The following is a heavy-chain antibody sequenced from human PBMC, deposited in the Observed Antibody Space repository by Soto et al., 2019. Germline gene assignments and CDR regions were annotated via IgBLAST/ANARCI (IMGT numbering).Heavy chain of an antibody. CDR2: INAGNGNT. J-gene: IGHJ6*02. V-gene: IGHV1-3*01. D-gene: IGHD3-10*01. CDR3: ARNPYYYGSGAPAGDYYYGMDV. Sequence: SVEVSSEACGEALTSCAMYSVRHATGQRLEWMGWINAGNGNTKYSQKFQGRVTITRDTSASTAYMELSSLRSEDTAVYYCARNPYYYGSGAPAGDYYYGMDVWGQGTTVTVSS. CDR1: GEALTSCA.